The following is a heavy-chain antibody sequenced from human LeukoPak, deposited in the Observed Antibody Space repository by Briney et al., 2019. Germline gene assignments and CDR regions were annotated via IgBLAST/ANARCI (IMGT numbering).Heavy chain of an antibody. J-gene: IGHJ4*02. D-gene: IGHD6-13*01. V-gene: IGHV3-74*01. CDR1: GFTFSTYW. CDR3: ARDGSWPKTFDH. CDR2: INSDGSST. Sequence: GGSLRLSCVSSGFTFSTYWVHWVRQAPGKGLEWVSRINSDGSSTSYVDSVKGRFTISRDNAKSTVYLQMNSLRAEDTAVYYCARDGSWPKTFDHWGQGTLVTVSS.